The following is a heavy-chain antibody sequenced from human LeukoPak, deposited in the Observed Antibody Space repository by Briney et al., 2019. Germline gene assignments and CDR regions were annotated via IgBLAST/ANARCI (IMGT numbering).Heavy chain of an antibody. V-gene: IGHV3-7*01. CDR3: ATDRDNSDWQKRFDS. CDR1: GFTFSTYW. D-gene: IGHD2-21*02. CDR2: INQDASEI. Sequence: PGGSLRVSCAASGFTFSTYWMNWYRQAPGKGLEWVGNINQDASEINYVDSVRGRFTISRDNAKNSLHLQMNSLRAEDTAVYYCATDRDNSDWQKRFDSWGQGTLVTVSS. J-gene: IGHJ4*02.